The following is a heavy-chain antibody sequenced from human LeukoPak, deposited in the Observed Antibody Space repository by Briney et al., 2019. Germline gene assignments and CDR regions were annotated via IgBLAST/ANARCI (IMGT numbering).Heavy chain of an antibody. Sequence: GGSLRLSCAASRLTFSSYGMHWVRQAPGKGLEWVAFIPYDGNNKYYADSVKGRFTISRDNSKNTLYLQMNSLRAEDTAVYYCAKGPIAARPSWYMDVWGKGTTVTVSS. CDR3: AKGPIAARPSWYMDV. CDR2: IPYDGNNK. V-gene: IGHV3-30*02. J-gene: IGHJ6*03. D-gene: IGHD6-6*01. CDR1: RLTFSSYG.